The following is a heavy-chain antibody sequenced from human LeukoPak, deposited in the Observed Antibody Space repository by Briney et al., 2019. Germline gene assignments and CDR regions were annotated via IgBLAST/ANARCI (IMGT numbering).Heavy chain of an antibody. CDR2: INPSGGST. V-gene: IGHV1-46*01. CDR3: ARVPAASHYYYGMDV. Sequence: ASVKVSCKASGYTFTSYYMHWVRQAPGQGLEWMGIINPSGGSTSYAQKFQGRVTMTRDTSTSTVYMELSSLRSEDTAVYYCARVPAASHYYYGMDVWGQGTTATVSS. CDR1: GYTFTSYY. D-gene: IGHD6-13*01. J-gene: IGHJ6*02.